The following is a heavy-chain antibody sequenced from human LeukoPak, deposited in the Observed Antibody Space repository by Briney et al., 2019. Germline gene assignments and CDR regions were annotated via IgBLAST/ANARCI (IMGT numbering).Heavy chain of an antibody. V-gene: IGHV3-30*18. CDR1: GFTFSSYG. D-gene: IGHD3-9*01. CDR2: ISYDGSNK. J-gene: IGHJ6*02. CDR3: AKPGLGNDILTGDPAAASYYYGMDV. Sequence: AGGSLRLSCAASGFTFSSYGMHWVRQAPGKGLEWVAVISYDGSNKYYADSVKGRFTISRDNSKNTLYLQMNSLRAEDTAVYYCAKPGLGNDILTGDPAAASYYYGMDVWGQGTTVTVSS.